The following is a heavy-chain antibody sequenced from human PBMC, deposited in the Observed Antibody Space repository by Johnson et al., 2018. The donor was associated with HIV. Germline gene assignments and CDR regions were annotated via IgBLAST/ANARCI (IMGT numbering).Heavy chain of an antibody. CDR3: ARDRRRADAFDI. Sequence: QVQLVESGGGLVNPGGSLRISCAAFGFTFSDYYMSWVRQAPGKGLEWVSYITSSGSTVYYADSVKGRFTISRDNTKNSLYLQMNILSAEDTALCYCARDRRRADAFDIWGQGTMVTVSS. V-gene: IGHV3-11*04. CDR2: ITSSGSTV. CDR1: GFTFSDYY. J-gene: IGHJ3*02.